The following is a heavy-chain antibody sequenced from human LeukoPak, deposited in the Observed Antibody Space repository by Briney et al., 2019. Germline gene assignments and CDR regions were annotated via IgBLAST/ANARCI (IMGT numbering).Heavy chain of an antibody. Sequence: GGSLRLSCAASGFTFSSYAMSWVRQAPGKGLVWVSRINSDGSTTNYADSVKGRFTISRDNAKNTLYLQMNSLRAEDTAVYYCARENLQSVVTPGVFDYWGQGDLVTVSS. CDR2: INSDGSTT. CDR1: GFTFSSYA. D-gene: IGHD4-23*01. J-gene: IGHJ4*02. V-gene: IGHV3-74*01. CDR3: ARENLQSVVTPGVFDY.